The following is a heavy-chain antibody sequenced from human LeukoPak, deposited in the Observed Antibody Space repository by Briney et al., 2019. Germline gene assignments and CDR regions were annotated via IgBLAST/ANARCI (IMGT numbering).Heavy chain of an antibody. J-gene: IGHJ4*02. CDR3: ARISPKGPIDY. CDR1: GFTFSSYS. CDR2: ISSSSSYI. V-gene: IGHV3-21*01. Sequence: GGSLRLSCAASGFTFSSYSMNWVRQAPGKGLEWVSSISSSSSYIYYADSVKGRFTISRDNARNSLYLQMNSLRAEDTAVYYCARISPKGPIDYWGQGTLVTVSS.